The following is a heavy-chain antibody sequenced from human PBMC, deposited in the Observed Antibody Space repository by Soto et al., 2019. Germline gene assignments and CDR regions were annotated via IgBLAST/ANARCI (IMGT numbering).Heavy chain of an antibody. CDR2: IYHSGST. V-gene: IGHV4-30-2*01. Sequence: SWIRQPPGKGLEWIGYIYHSGSTYYNPSLKSRVTISVDRSKNQFSLKLSSVTAADTAVYYCARVTRDYYYDSYYYLAYWGQGTLVTVSS. CDR3: ARVTRDYYYDSYYYLAY. J-gene: IGHJ4*02. D-gene: IGHD3-22*01.